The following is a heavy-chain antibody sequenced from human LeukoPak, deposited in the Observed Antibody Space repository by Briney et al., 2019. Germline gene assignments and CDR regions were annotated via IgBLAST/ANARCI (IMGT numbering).Heavy chain of an antibody. CDR1: GSRFTSYW. CDR3: ASPGGFGELFPSY. J-gene: IGHJ4*02. D-gene: IGHD3-10*01. V-gene: IGHV5-51*01. CDR2: IYPGDSDT. Sequence: GASLKISCKGSGSRFTSYWIGWVRQMPGKGLEWMGIIYPGDSDTRYSPSFQGQVTISADKSISTAYLQWNSLKASDTAMYYCASPGGFGELFPSYWGQGTLVTVSS.